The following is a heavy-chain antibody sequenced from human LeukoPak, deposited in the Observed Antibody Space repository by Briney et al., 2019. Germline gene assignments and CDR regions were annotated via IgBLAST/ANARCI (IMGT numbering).Heavy chain of an antibody. CDR1: GGTLSRCA. D-gene: IGHD3-16*01. Sequence: SVKVSCKASGGTLSRCAVSWVRKAPGQGLEWMGGIIPIPGSANYAQKFQGRVTLTMDQYTTTAFMDLRSLTSEDTAVYYCARGPYDGTFYFDSWGQGTLVIVSS. CDR3: ARGPYDGTFYFDS. J-gene: IGHJ4*02. CDR2: IIPIPGSA. V-gene: IGHV1-69*05.